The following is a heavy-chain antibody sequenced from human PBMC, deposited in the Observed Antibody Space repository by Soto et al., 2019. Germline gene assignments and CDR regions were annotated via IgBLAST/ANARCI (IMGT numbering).Heavy chain of an antibody. J-gene: IGHJ5*02. CDR2: IYYSGST. V-gene: IGHV4-39*01. CDR1: GGSISSSSYY. CDR3: ARHLIIGMITFGGDNWFDT. Sequence: SETLSLTCTVSGGSISSSSYYWGWIRQPPGKGLEWIGSIYYSGSTYYNPSLKSRVTISVDTSKNQFSLKLSSVTAADTAVYYCARHLIIGMITFGGDNWFDTWGQGTLVTVSS. D-gene: IGHD3-16*01.